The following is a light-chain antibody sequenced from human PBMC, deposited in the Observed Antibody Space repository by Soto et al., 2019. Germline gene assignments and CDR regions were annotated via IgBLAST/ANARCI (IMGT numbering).Light chain of an antibody. Sequence: QSVLTQPASVSGSPGQSITISCTGTTSDVGYVSWYQQHPGKAPKLMIYEDSNRPSGISNRFSGSKSGNTASLTISGLQAEDEADYYCSSYTSSNTWVLGGGTKLTVL. CDR3: SSYTSSNTWV. CDR2: EDS. V-gene: IGLV2-14*01. J-gene: IGLJ3*02. CDR1: TSDVGY.